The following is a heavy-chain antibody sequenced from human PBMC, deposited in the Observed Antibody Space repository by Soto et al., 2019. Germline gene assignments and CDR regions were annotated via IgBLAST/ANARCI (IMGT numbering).Heavy chain of an antibody. D-gene: IGHD2-21*02. V-gene: IGHV3-74*01. CDR3: ARGDKGAFDR. CDR2: IHSDGSST. Sequence: EVQLVESGGGFVQPGGSLRLSCAASGFTFSYYWMHWVRQAPGQGLVWVSRIHSDGSSTTYADSVKGRFTISRDNAKNTLYLQMNSLRAEDTAVYYGARGDKGAFDRWGQGTMVSVSS. J-gene: IGHJ3*02. CDR1: GFTFSYYW.